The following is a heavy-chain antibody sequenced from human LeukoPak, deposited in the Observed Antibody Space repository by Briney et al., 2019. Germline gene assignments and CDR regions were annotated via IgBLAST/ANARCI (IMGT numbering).Heavy chain of an antibody. J-gene: IGHJ4*02. CDR1: GFTFRNAW. Sequence: GGSLRLSCAASGFTFRNAWMSWVPQAPGKGREWGGRMKSKTDSGTTDYPAPVKGRFTISRDDSKNTLYLQMNSLKFEDTAVYYCTTAPAQSDYWGQGTLVTVSS. V-gene: IGHV3-15*01. CDR2: MKSKTDSGTT. D-gene: IGHD2-2*01. CDR3: TTAPAQSDY.